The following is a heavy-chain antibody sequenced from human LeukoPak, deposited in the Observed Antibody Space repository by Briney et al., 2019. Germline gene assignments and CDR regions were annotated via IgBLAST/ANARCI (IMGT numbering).Heavy chain of an antibody. D-gene: IGHD5-12*01. Sequence: PGGSLRLPCAASGFTFSSYSMNWVRQAPGKGLEWVSSISSSSSYIYYADSVKGRFTISRDNAKNSLYLQMNSLRAEDTAVYYCARDLLGGYDFEGSSWGQGTLVTVSS. CDR3: ARDLLGGYDFEGSS. CDR1: GFTFSSYS. J-gene: IGHJ5*02. CDR2: ISSSSSYI. V-gene: IGHV3-21*01.